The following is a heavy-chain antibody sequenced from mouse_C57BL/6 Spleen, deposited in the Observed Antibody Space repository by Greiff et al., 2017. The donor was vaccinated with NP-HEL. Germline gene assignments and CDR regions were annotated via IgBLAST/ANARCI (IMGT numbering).Heavy chain of an antibody. CDR1: GYSITSGYY. Sequence: DVKLQESGPGLVKPSQSLSLTCSVTGYSITSGYYWNWIRQFPGNKLEWMGYISYDGSNNYHPSLNNRISITRATSKNQFFLKLKSVTTEDTATYYCARVSMVLVYFDVWGTGTTVTVSS. CDR2: ISYDGSN. J-gene: IGHJ1*03. D-gene: IGHD1-1*02. V-gene: IGHV3-6*01. CDR3: ARVSMVLVYFDV.